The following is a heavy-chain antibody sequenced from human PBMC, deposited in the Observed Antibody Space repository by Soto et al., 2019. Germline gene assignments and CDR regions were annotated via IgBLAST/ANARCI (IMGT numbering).Heavy chain of an antibody. Sequence: PGGSLRLSCVASGFTFRTYTMNWVRQAPGKGLEWVSGIRGFSPYTFYAESGKGRFTISRGNAKNSLYLQMNSLGVEDTAVYYCARDRGYDAHDYYYNAMDVWGQGTTVTVSS. V-gene: IGHV3-21*01. D-gene: IGHD2-15*01. CDR3: ARDRGYDAHDYYYNAMDV. J-gene: IGHJ6*02. CDR2: IRGFSPYT. CDR1: GFTFRTYT.